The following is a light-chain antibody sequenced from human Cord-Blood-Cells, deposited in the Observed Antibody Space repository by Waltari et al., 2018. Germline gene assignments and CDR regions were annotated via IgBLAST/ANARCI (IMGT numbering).Light chain of an antibody. Sequence: QPPSVSVSPGQTASITCSGDKLGDKYACWYQQKPGQSPVLVIYQESKRPSGIPERFSGSNSGNTATLTISGTQAMDEADDYCQAWDSSTAVFGGGTKLTVL. CDR2: QES. CDR3: QAWDSSTAV. CDR1: KLGDKY. V-gene: IGLV3-1*01. J-gene: IGLJ3*02.